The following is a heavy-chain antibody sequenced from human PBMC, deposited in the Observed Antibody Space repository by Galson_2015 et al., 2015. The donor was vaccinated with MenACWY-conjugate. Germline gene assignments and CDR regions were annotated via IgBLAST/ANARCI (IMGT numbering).Heavy chain of an antibody. J-gene: IGHJ4*02. V-gene: IGHV1-18*04. CDR2: ISAYNGNT. D-gene: IGHD5-24*01. CDR1: GSTFTSYG. CDR3: ARDLGRDGYNYGGAEFDY. Sequence: QSGAEVKKPGESLKISCTASGSTFTSYGISWVRQAPGQGLEWMGWISAYNGNTNYAQKLQGRVTMTTDTSTSTAYMELRSLRSDDTAVYYCARDLGRDGYNYGGAEFDYWGQGTLVTVSS.